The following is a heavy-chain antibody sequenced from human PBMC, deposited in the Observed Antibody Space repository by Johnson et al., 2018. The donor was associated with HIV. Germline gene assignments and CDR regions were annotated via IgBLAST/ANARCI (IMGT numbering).Heavy chain of an antibody. CDR2: FYSDSNT. J-gene: IGHJ3*02. CDR1: GFTVSSNY. V-gene: IGHV3-66*01. Sequence: VLLVESVGGLVQPGGSLRLSCAASGFTVSSNYMSWVRQAPGKGLEWVSVFYSDSNTYSSDSVKGRFTISRDNSKNTLYLQMNSLRAEDTAVYYCARTQVVYAHFDIWGQGTMVTVSS. D-gene: IGHD2-8*02. CDR3: ARTQVVYAHFDI.